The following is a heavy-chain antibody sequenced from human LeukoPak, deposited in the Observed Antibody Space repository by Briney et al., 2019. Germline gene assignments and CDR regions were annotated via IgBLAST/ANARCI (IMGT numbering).Heavy chain of an antibody. Sequence: GASVKVSCKVSGYTLTESSVHCVRQPPGKGLEWMGGFDPEDGEAIYAPKIQGRVNITEDTSTDTAYLELRSRRSDDTAVYYCVTGIRSGWRNYGGQGTLITVSS. V-gene: IGHV1-24*01. D-gene: IGHD6-19*01. CDR3: VTGIRSGWRNY. J-gene: IGHJ4*02. CDR2: FDPEDGEA. CDR1: GYTLTESS.